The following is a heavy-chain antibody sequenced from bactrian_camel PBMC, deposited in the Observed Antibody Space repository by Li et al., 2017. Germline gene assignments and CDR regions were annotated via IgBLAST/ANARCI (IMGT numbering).Heavy chain of an antibody. V-gene: IGHV3S9*01. CDR2: LASDGRT. CDR3: GASGDVMGPPNCSLEAHIGT. D-gene: IGHD3*01. CDR1: TSRGGSSS. J-gene: IGHJ6*01. Sequence: HVQLVESGGGSVQAGGSLRLSCAVSTSRGGSSSCLAWFRQGPGQGREGVAVLASDGRTLYSMRARGRVTISHDKSRNILYLQMSGLNPDDTAMYYCGASGDVMGPPNCSLEAHIGTWGQGTQVTVS.